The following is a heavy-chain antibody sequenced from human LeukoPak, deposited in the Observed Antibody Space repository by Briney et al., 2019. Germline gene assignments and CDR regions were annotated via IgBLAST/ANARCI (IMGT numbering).Heavy chain of an antibody. D-gene: IGHD3-10*01. Sequence: GSLRLSCAASGFTFDDYAMHWVRQAPGKGLEWVSLISGDGGSTYYADSVKGRFTISRDNSKNSLYLQMNPLRTEDTALYFCAKVRFGELLAPLYYYYGMDVWGQGTTVTVSS. J-gene: IGHJ6*02. CDR1: GFTFDDYA. V-gene: IGHV3-43*02. CDR3: AKVRFGELLAPLYYYYGMDV. CDR2: ISGDGGST.